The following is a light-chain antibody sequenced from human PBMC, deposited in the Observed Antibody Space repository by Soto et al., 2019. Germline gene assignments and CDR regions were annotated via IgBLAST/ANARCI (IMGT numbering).Light chain of an antibody. CDR1: QGISSY. V-gene: IGKV1-8*01. Sequence: AIRMTQSPSSLSASTGDRVTITCRVSQGISSYLAWYQQKPGKAPKLLIYKASTLKSGVPSRFSGSGSGTEFTLTISSLQPDDFATYYCQHYNSYSEAFGQGTKVDIK. CDR2: KAS. CDR3: QHYNSYSEA. J-gene: IGKJ1*01.